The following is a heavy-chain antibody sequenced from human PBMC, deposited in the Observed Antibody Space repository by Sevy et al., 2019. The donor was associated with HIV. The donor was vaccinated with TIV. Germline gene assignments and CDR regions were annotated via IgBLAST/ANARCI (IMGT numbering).Heavy chain of an antibody. CDR3: AGGADYSSSWYVWFDP. J-gene: IGHJ5*02. CDR2: IYPGDSDT. Sequence: GESLKISCKGSGYSFTSYWIGWVRQMPGKGLEWMGIIYPGDSDTRYSPSFQGQVTISADKSISTAYLQWSSLKASDTAMYYCAGGADYSSSWYVWFDPWGQGTLVTVSS. CDR1: GYSFTSYW. V-gene: IGHV5-51*01. D-gene: IGHD6-13*01.